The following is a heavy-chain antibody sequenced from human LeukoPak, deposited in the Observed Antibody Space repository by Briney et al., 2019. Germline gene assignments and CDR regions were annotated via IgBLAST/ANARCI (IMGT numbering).Heavy chain of an antibody. CDR3: ARDGEVAAAPFDP. J-gene: IGHJ5*02. CDR2: IRQDGSEK. D-gene: IGHD2-2*01. V-gene: IGHV3-7*01. Sequence: GGSLRLSCAASGFTLSTYWMTWVRQAPGKGLEWVAYIRQDGSEKYYVDSVKGRFTISRDNAKNSLYLQMDSLRVEDTAVYYCARDGEVAAAPFDPWGQGTLVTVSS. CDR1: GFTLSTYW.